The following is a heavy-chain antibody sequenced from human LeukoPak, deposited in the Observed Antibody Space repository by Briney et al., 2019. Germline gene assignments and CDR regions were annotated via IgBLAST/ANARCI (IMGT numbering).Heavy chain of an antibody. J-gene: IGHJ6*03. CDR1: GFTFSSYS. D-gene: IGHD2-15*01. Sequence: GGSLRLSCSASGFTFSSYSMSWVRQAPGKGLEWVSAISGSADRRYYADSVKGRFTISRDNSKNTLYLQMNSLRAEDTAIYYCAKGFCSGGSCYSFPYYFYYMDVWGKGTTVTVSS. CDR2: ISGSADRR. CDR3: AKGFCSGGSCYSFPYYFYYMDV. V-gene: IGHV3-23*01.